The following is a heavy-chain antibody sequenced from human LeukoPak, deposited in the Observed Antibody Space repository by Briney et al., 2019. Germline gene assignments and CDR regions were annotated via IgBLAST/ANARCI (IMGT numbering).Heavy chain of an antibody. Sequence: SETLSLTCTVSGGSISRYYWSWIRQPAGKGLEWVGYIYYSGSTNYTPSLKSRVTISVDTSKNQFSLKLSSVTAADTAVYYCARLGSTSKTLFDPWGQGTLVTVSS. CDR1: GGSISRYY. CDR3: ARLGSTSKTLFDP. D-gene: IGHD2-2*01. J-gene: IGHJ5*02. V-gene: IGHV4-59*08. CDR2: IYYSGST.